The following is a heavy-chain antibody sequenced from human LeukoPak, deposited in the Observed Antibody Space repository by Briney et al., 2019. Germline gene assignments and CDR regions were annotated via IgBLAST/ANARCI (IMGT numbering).Heavy chain of an antibody. CDR3: AREEPGMALH. D-gene: IGHD6-13*01. CDR2: IIPIFGTA. J-gene: IGHJ4*02. CDR1: GGTFSSYA. V-gene: IGHV1-69*06. Sequence: ASVKVSCKASGGTFSSYAINWVRQAPGQGLEWMGGIIPIFGTANYAQKFQGRVTITADKSTSTAYMELSSLRSEDTAVYYCAREEPGMALHWGQGTLVTVSS.